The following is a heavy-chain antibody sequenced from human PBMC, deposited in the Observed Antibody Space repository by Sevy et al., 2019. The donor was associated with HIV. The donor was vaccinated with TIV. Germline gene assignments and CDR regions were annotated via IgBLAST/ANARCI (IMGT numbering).Heavy chain of an antibody. V-gene: IGHV3-23*01. J-gene: IGHJ4*02. CDR3: ARKYDSSGYFDY. Sequence: GGSLRLSCAASGFTFSNYAMNWVRQAPGKGLEWVSGISGSGGSGDKTHYADSVKGRFTISGDDSKNSLYLQLNSLRAEDTAIYYCARKYDSSGYFDYWGQGTLVTVSS. D-gene: IGHD3-22*01. CDR1: GFTFSNYA. CDR2: ISGSGGSGDKT.